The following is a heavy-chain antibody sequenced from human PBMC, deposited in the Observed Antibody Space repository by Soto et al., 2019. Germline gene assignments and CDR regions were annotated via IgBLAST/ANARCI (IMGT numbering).Heavy chain of an antibody. CDR2: IYHSGGA. V-gene: IGHV4-31*03. Sequence: SETLSLTCTVCGDSITSGGYYWSWLRQPPGKGLEWIGYIYHSGGASYNPSLRGRAVISIDTSKNQFSLRLNAVTAADTATYYCARDYYGAGSQYYYYGMEVWGQGTTVTVSS. J-gene: IGHJ6*02. CDR1: GDSITSGGYY. D-gene: IGHD3-10*01. CDR3: ARDYYGAGSQYYYYGMEV.